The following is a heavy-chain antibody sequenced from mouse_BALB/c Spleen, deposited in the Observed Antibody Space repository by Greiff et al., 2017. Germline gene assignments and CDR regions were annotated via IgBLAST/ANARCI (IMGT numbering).Heavy chain of an antibody. V-gene: IGHV1S127*01. CDR2: IDPSDSYT. Sequence: VQLQQPGAELVKPGASVKMSCKASGYTFTSYWMHWVKQRPGQGLEWIGVIDPSDSYTSYNQKFKGKATLTVDTSSSTAYMQLSSLTSEDSAVYYCTRREGGSAMDYWGQGTSVTVSS. CDR1: GYTFTSYW. CDR3: TRREGGSAMDY. J-gene: IGHJ4*01.